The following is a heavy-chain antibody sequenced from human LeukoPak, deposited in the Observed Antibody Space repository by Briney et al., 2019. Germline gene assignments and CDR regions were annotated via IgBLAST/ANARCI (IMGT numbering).Heavy chain of an antibody. J-gene: IGHJ5*02. CDR1: GGSISSYY. V-gene: IGHV4-4*07. CDR3: ARDTLSWFDP. CDR2: IYTSGSS. Sequence: PSETLSLTCTVSGGSISSYYWSWIRQPAGKGLEWIGRIYTSGSSNYNPALKSRLTMSVDTSKNQFSLKLSSVTAADTAVYYCARDTLSWFDPWGQGTLVTVSS. D-gene: IGHD2/OR15-2a*01.